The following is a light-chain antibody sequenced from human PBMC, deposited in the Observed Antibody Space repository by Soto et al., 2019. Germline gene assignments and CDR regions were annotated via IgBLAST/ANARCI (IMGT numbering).Light chain of an antibody. CDR1: SSDVGGYNY. Sequence: HSALTQPASVSGSPGQSITISCTGTSSDVGGYNYVSWYQQHPGKAPTLMIYDVSNRPSGVSNRFSGSKSGNTASLTISGLQAEDEADYYCSSYTSSSTDVVFGGGTKLTVL. CDR2: DVS. CDR3: SSYTSSSTDVV. V-gene: IGLV2-14*01. J-gene: IGLJ2*01.